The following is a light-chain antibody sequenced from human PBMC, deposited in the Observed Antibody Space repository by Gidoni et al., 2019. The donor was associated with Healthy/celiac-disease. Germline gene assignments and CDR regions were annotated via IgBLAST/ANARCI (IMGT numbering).Light chain of an antibody. V-gene: IGLV2-8*01. J-gene: IGLJ2*01. CDR2: EVS. CDR1: SSDVCGYNY. CDR3: SSYAGSNTIP. Sequence: QSALTQPPSASGSPGQSVTLSCTGTSSDVCGYNYVSWYQQHPGKAPKLMIYEVSKRPSGVPDRFSGSKSGNTASLTVSGLQAEDEADYYCSSYAGSNTIPFGGGTKLTVL.